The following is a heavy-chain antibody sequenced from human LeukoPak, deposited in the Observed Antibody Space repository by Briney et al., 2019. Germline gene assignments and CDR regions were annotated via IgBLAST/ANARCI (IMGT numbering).Heavy chain of an antibody. CDR1: GFTFSSYG. D-gene: IGHD4-23*01. CDR3: ASLRYGGNSFDY. J-gene: IGHJ4*02. Sequence: QPGGSLRLSCAASGFTFSSYGMHWVRQAPGKGLEWVAFIRYDGSNKYYADSVKGRFTISRDNSKNTLYLQMNSLRAEDTAVYHCASLRYGGNSFDYWGQGTLVTVSS. CDR2: IRYDGSNK. V-gene: IGHV3-30*02.